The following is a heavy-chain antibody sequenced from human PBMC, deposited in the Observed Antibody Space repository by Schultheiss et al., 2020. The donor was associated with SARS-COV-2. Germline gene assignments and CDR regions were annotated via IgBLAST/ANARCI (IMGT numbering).Heavy chain of an antibody. V-gene: IGHV3-23*01. CDR3: ARCEPSHDY. CDR2: ISGSGGITI. J-gene: IGHJ4*02. CDR1: GFTFSSYA. D-gene: IGHD1-14*01. Sequence: GESLKISCAASGFTFSSYAMSWVRQAPGKGLEWVSAISGSGGITIYYADSVKGRFTISRDNAKNSLYLQMNSLRAEDTAVYYCARCEPSHDYWGQGTRVTVSS.